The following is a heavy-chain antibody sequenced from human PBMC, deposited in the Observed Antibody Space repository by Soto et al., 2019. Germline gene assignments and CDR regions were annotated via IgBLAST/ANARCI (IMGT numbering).Heavy chain of an antibody. CDR2: IYWDNDK. CDR3: ARSIWFGEQH. J-gene: IGHJ4*02. Sequence: QLTLKESGPPLVKPTQTLTLTCSFSGFSLSTTGVGVGWICQSPGKALEWLAIIYWDNDKRYSPSLKSRVTITKDSSKYQVVLIETNIEPVDTGTYYGARSIWFGEQHWGQGALVTVSS. D-gene: IGHD3-10*01. V-gene: IGHV2-5*02. CDR1: GFSLSTTGVG.